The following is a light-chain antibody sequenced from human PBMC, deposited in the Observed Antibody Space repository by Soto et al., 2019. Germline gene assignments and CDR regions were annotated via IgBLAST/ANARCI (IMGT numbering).Light chain of an antibody. Sequence: DIQMTQSPSSLSACVGDRVTITCRASQSISSYLNWYQQKPGKAPKLLIYAASSLQSGVPSRFSGSGSGTDFTLTISSLQPEDFATYYCQQSYSTPTFGQGTNVDIK. CDR3: QQSYSTPT. V-gene: IGKV1-39*01. J-gene: IGKJ1*01. CDR2: AAS. CDR1: QSISSY.